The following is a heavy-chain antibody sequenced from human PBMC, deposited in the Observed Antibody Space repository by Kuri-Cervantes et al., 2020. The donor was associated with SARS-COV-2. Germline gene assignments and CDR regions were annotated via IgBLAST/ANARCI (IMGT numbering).Heavy chain of an antibody. J-gene: IGHJ4*02. CDR2: IYSGGST. D-gene: IGHD1-26*01. V-gene: IGHV3-53*01. CDR3: AKDDGGSFGLFDN. Sequence: GGSLRLSCAASGFTVSSNYMSWVRQAPGKGLEWVSVIYSGGSTYYADSVKGRFTISRDNSKNTLYLQMNSLRAEDTAVYYCAKDDGGSFGLFDNWGQGILVTVSS. CDR1: GFTVSSNY.